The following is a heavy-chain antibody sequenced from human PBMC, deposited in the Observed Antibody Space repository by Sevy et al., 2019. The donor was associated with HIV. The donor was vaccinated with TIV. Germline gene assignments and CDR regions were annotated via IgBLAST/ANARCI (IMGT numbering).Heavy chain of an antibody. CDR1: GYTFTSYG. CDR2: INAYNGNT. CDR3: ASQVGGAGTTLSLDY. D-gene: IGHD6-19*01. V-gene: IGHV1-18*01. J-gene: IGHJ4*02. Sequence: ASVKVSCKASGYTFTSYGISWVRQAPGQGLEWMGWINAYNGNTNYAQKLQGRVTMTTDTSTSTAYMERRSLGSVDTAGYYCASQVGGAGTTLSLDYWGQGTLVTVSS.